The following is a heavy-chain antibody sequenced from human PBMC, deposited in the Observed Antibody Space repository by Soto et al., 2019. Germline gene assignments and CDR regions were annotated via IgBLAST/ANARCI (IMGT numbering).Heavy chain of an antibody. D-gene: IGHD3-22*01. V-gene: IGHV3-23*01. CDR1: GFTFSSYA. J-gene: IGHJ4*02. CDR2: ISGSGGST. CDR3: AAYSYIYDSSGYYSSPFVTY. Sequence: PVGSLRLSCAASGFTFSSYAMSWVRQAPGKGLEWVSAISGSGGSTYYADSVKGRFTISRDNSKNTLYLQMNSLRAEDTAVYYCAAYSYIYDSSGYYSSPFVTYWGQGTLVTVSS.